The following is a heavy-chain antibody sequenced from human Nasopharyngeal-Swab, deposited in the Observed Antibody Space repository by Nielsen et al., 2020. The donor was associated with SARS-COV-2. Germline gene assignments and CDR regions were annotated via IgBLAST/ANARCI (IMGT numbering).Heavy chain of an antibody. CDR2: ISWNSGSI. CDR1: GFTFDDYA. D-gene: IGHD5-18*01. CDR3: ARDQGYSYGYYYYYMDV. Sequence: SLKISCAASGFTFDDYAMHWVRQAPGKGLEWVSGISWNSGSIGYADSVKGRFTISRDNAKNSLYLQMNSLRAEDTAVYYCARDQGYSYGYYYYYMDVWGKGTTVTVSS. V-gene: IGHV3-9*01. J-gene: IGHJ6*03.